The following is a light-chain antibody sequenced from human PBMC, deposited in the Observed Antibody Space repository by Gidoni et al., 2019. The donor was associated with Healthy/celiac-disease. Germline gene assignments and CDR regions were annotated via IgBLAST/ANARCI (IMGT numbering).Light chain of an antibody. J-gene: IGKJ2*01. CDR3: QQYYSTPPYT. CDR1: QSVLYSSNNKNY. CDR2: WAS. Sequence: DIVMTQSPDSLSVSLGERATINCKYSQSVLYSSNNKNYLAWYPQKPGQQPKLLIYWASTRESGVPDRFSGSGSGTDFTLTISSLQAEDVVVYYCQQYYSTPPYTFGQGTKLEIK. V-gene: IGKV4-1*01.